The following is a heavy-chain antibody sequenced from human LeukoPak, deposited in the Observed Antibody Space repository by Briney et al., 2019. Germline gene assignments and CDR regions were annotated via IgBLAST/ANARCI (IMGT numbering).Heavy chain of an antibody. CDR3: ASSPHSSGLVAFDY. J-gene: IGHJ4*02. V-gene: IGHV1-2*02. CDR2: INPNSGET. CDR1: GYTFTDYY. D-gene: IGHD5-18*01. Sequence: ASVKVSCKASGYTFTDYYMHWVRQAPGQGLEWMGWINPNSGETNSAQKFQGRVTMTTDTSIGTGYMELSRLRSDDTAVYFCASSPHSSGLVAFDYWGQGTLVTVSP.